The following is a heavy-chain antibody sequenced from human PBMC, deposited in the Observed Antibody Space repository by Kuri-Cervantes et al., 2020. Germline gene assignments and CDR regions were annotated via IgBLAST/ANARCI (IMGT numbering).Heavy chain of an antibody. Sequence: GESLKISCAASGFTFSSYGMHWVRQAPGKGLEWVAVIWYDGSNKYYADSVKGRFTISRDNAKNSLYLQMNSLRAEDTAVYYCARGRVYSYGTYYFDYWGQGTLVTVSS. V-gene: IGHV3-33*01. CDR2: IWYDGSNK. D-gene: IGHD5-18*01. CDR3: ARGRVYSYGTYYFDY. J-gene: IGHJ4*02. CDR1: GFTFSSYG.